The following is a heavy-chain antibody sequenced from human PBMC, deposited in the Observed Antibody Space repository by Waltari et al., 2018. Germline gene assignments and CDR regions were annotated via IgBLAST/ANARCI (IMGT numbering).Heavy chain of an antibody. CDR1: GFTFSSYE. CDR2: IISSGSSV. CDR3: ARAMIVVGNALDI. V-gene: IGHV3-48*03. Sequence: EVQLVESGGGLVQPGGSLRLSCAASGFTFSSYEMNWVRQAPGKGLEWVSYIISSGSSVYYADSMKGRFTISRDNAKNSLYLQMNSLRAEDTAVYYCARAMIVVGNALDIWGQGTMVTVSS. J-gene: IGHJ3*02. D-gene: IGHD3-22*01.